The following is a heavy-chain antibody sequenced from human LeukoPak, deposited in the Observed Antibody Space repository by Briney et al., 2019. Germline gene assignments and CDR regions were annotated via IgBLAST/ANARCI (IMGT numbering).Heavy chain of an antibody. CDR2: IIPIFGTA. J-gene: IGHJ4*02. V-gene: IGHV1-69*13. CDR1: GYTFTSYG. D-gene: IGHD3-3*01. Sequence: SVKVSCKASGYTFTSYGISWVRQAPGQGLEWMGGIIPIFGTANYAQKFQGRVTITADESTSTAYMELSSLRSEDTAVYYCARAIGSGDFWSGYYNPFDYWGQGTLVTVSS. CDR3: ARAIGSGDFWSGYYNPFDY.